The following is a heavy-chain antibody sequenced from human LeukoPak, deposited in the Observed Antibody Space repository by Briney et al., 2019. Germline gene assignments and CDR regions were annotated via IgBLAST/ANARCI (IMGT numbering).Heavy chain of an antibody. Sequence: NASETLSLTCTVSGGSISSGDYYWSWIRQPPGKGLEWIGYIYYSGSTYYNPSLKSRVTISVDTSKNQFSLKLSSVTAADTAVYYCARDVVGAAGTRWFDPWGQGTLVTVSS. J-gene: IGHJ5*02. V-gene: IGHV4-30-4*02. CDR3: ARDVVGAAGTRWFDP. CDR2: IYYSGST. D-gene: IGHD6-13*01. CDR1: GGSISSGDYY.